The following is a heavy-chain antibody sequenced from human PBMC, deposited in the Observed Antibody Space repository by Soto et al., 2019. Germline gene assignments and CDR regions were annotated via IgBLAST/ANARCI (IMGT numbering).Heavy chain of an antibody. J-gene: IGHJ6*02. CDR3: AREGYRGSSFPHAMDV. V-gene: IGHV1-69*12. CDR2: IIPLFGTA. CDR1: AGTFASYA. D-gene: IGHD6-13*01. Sequence: QVQLVQSGAEVKKPGSSVKVPCKASAGTFASYAISWVRQVPGQGLEWMGGIIPLFGTANYAQKFQGRVTITADESTNTAYMELSSLRSEDTAVYYCAREGYRGSSFPHAMDVWGQGTTVTVSS.